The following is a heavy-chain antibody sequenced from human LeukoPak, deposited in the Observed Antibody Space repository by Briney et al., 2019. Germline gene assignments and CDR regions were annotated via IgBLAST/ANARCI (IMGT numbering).Heavy chain of an antibody. Sequence: GESLKISCKGSGYTFTNYWIGWVRQMPGKGLEWMGIIYPGDSDTRYSPSFQGQVTISADKSISTAYLQWSSLKASDTAMYYCARQQYYYDSSGYYYPFDYWGQGTLVTVSS. CDR1: GYTFTNYW. V-gene: IGHV5-51*01. CDR2: IYPGDSDT. CDR3: ARQQYYYDSSGYYYPFDY. D-gene: IGHD3-22*01. J-gene: IGHJ4*02.